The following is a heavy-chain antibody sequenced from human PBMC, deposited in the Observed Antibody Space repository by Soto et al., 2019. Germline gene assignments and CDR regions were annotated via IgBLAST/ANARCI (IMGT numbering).Heavy chain of an antibody. Sequence: EVQLLQSGGGLVQPGGSLRLSCAASGFTFSSYAMSWVRQAPGKGLEWVSTISGPGGSTYYPDSVKGRFTISGDNSKNTVYLQMDSLRAEDAAVYYCAKEMTSGYYLFDYWGQGTLVTVSS. CDR1: GFTFSSYA. CDR2: ISGPGGST. CDR3: AKEMTSGYYLFDY. V-gene: IGHV3-23*01. J-gene: IGHJ4*02. D-gene: IGHD3-22*01.